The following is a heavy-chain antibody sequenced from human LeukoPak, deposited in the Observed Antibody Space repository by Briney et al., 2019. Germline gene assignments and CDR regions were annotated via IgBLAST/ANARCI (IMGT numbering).Heavy chain of an antibody. CDR2: INHSGST. CDR1: GGSFSGYY. D-gene: IGHD6-13*01. V-gene: IGHV4-34*01. CDR3: ARGLRRTAAAGTDY. Sequence: SETLSLTCAVYGGSFSGYYWSWIRQPPGKGLEWIGEINHSGSTNYNPSLKSRVTISVDTSKNQFSLKLSSVTAADTAVYYCARGLRRTAAAGTDYWGQGTLVTVSS. J-gene: IGHJ4*02.